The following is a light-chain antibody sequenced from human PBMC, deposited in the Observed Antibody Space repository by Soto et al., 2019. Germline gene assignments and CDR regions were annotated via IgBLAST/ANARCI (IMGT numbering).Light chain of an antibody. V-gene: IGLV1-40*01. Sequence: QSVLTQPPSVSGAPGQRVTISCTGSSSDIGAGYDVHWYQQVPGTAPKLLIYGNINRPSGVPDRFSGSKSGTSASLAITGLQADDEADYYCQYYDSSLTVVFGGGTKVSVL. J-gene: IGLJ2*01. CDR3: QYYDSSLTVV. CDR2: GNI. CDR1: SSDIGAGYD.